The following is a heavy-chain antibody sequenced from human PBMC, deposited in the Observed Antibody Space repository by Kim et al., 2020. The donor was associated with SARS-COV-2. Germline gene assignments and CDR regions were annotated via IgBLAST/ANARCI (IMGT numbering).Heavy chain of an antibody. CDR3: ARLIWLGYYGSSGLYFNWFDP. D-gene: IGHD3-22*01. CDR1: GGSISSSSYY. V-gene: IGHV4-39*01. CDR2: IFHSGST. Sequence: SETLSLTCSVSGGSISSSSYYWGWIRQPPGKRLEWIGNIFHSGSTYYNPSLESRVTISVDLSKNQLSLKLNSVTAADTAVYYCARLIWLGYYGSSGLYFNWFDPWGQGTLVTVSS. J-gene: IGHJ5*02.